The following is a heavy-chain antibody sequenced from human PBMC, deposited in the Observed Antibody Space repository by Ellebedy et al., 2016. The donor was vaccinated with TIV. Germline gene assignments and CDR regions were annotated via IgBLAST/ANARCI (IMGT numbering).Heavy chain of an antibody. V-gene: IGHV4-59*01. CDR2: IYYSGST. J-gene: IGHJ4*02. Sequence: SETLSLTXTVSGGSISSYYWSWIRQPPGKGLEWIGYIYYSGSTNYNPSLKSRVTISVDTSKNQFSLKLSSVTAADTAVYYCARDRSGSYVPAYYFDYWGQGTLVTVSS. CDR1: GGSISSYY. CDR3: ARDRSGSYVPAYYFDY. D-gene: IGHD1-26*01.